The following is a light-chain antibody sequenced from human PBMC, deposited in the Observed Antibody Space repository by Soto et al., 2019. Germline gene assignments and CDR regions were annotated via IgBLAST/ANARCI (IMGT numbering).Light chain of an antibody. J-gene: IGKJ5*01. CDR3: QQSYSTPFT. Sequence: DLQMTQSPSTLSASVGDRVPITCRASQSISSWLAWYQQKPGKAPKLLIYAASSLQSGVPSRFSGSGSGTDFTLTISSLQPEDFATYYCQQSYSTPFTFGQGTRLEIK. CDR1: QSISSW. CDR2: AAS. V-gene: IGKV1-39*01.